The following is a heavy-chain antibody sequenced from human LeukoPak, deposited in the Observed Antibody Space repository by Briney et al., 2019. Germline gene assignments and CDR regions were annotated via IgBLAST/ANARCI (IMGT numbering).Heavy chain of an antibody. CDR2: ISDSGRST. CDR1: GFTFSDYA. CDR3: ARHDSFIPF. Sequence: GGSLRLSCAASGFTFSDYAMSWVRQAPGKGLEWVSGISDSGRSTYYTDSVRGRCTISRDSSKNMVYLQLNNLRAEDTALYFCARHDSFIPFWGQGTLVSVSS. D-gene: IGHD5-18*01. J-gene: IGHJ4*02. V-gene: IGHV3-23*01.